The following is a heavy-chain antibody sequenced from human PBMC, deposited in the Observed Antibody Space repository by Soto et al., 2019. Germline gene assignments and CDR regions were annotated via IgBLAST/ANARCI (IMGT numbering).Heavy chain of an antibody. CDR1: GFTFSSYA. J-gene: IGHJ6*02. D-gene: IGHD2-2*01. CDR3: AKGVRGYCSSTSCYYYGMDV. V-gene: IGHV3-23*01. CDR2: ISGSGGST. Sequence: EVQLLESGGGLVQPGGSLRLSCAASGFTFSSYAMSWVRQAPGKGLEWVSAISGSGGSTYYADSVKGRFTISRDNSKNTVYLQMNSLRAEDTAVYYCAKGVRGYCSSTSCYYYGMDVWGQGTTVTVSS.